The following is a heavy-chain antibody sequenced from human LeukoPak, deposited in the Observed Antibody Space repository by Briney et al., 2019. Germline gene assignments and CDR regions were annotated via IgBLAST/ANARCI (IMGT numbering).Heavy chain of an antibody. V-gene: IGHV3-33*01. CDR3: ARTSQQWLFLDY. J-gene: IGHJ4*02. Sequence: GGPLRLSCAASGFTFSSYGMHWVRQAPGKGLEWVAVIWYDGSNKYYADSVKGRFTISRDNSKNTLYLQMNSLRAEDTAVYYCARTSQQWLFLDYWGQGTLVTVSS. CDR1: GFTFSSYG. CDR2: IWYDGSNK. D-gene: IGHD6-19*01.